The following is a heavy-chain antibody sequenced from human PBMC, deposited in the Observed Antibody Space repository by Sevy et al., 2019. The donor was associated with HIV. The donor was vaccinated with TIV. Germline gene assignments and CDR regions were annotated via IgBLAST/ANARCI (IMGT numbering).Heavy chain of an antibody. J-gene: IGHJ5*02. D-gene: IGHD6-19*01. CDR3: ARNEGSSGWFTGYNWFDP. CDR1: GGSFSGYY. Sequence: SETLSLTCAVYGGSFSGYYWSWIRQPPGKGLEWIGEINHSGSTNYNPSLKSRVTISVDTSKNQFSLKLSSMTAADTAVYYCARNEGSSGWFTGYNWFDPWGQGTLVTVSS. CDR2: INHSGST. V-gene: IGHV4-34*01.